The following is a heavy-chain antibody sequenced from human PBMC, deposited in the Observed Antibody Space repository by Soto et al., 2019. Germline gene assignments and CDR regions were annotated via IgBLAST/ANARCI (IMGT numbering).Heavy chain of an antibody. CDR2: ISYDGSNK. Sequence: QVQLVESGGGVVQPGRSLRLSCAASGFTFSSYAMHWVRQAPGKGLEWVAVISYDGSNKYYADSVKGRFTISRDKSKNYCXXXGERPSPISSXXTXHXXYRQMHRLRPEDTAVYYGARVRVTVVTPRDYGMAVWGQGTTVTVSS. CDR1: GFTFSSYA. V-gene: IGHV3-30-3*01. CDR3: XXYRQMHRLRPEDTAVYYGARVRVTVVTPRDYGMAV. J-gene: IGHJ6*02. D-gene: IGHD3-3*01.